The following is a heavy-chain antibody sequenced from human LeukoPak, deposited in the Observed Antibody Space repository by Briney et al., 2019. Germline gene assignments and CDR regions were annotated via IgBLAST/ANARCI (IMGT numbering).Heavy chain of an antibody. CDR3: AKDPGIVVVPAAISY. J-gene: IGHJ4*02. V-gene: IGHV1-69*13. Sequence: SVKVSCKASGGTFSSYAISWVRQAPGQGLEWMGGIIPIFGTANYAQKFQGRVTITADESTSTAYMELSSLRAEDTAVYYCAKDPGIVVVPAAISYWGQGTLVTVSS. CDR2: IIPIFGTA. CDR1: GGTFSSYA. D-gene: IGHD2-2*01.